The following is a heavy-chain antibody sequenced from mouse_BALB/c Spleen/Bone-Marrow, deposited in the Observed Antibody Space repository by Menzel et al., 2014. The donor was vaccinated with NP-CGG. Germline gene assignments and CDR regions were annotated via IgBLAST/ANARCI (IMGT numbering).Heavy chain of an antibody. J-gene: IGHJ3*01. CDR1: GFTFSDYY. D-gene: IGHD2-14*01. Sequence: EVKVVESGGGLVQPGGPLKLSCATSGFTFSDYYMYWVRQTPEKRLEWVAYISNGGGSAYYPDTVKGRFTISRDNDKNTLYLQMSRLKSEDTAVYYCARHDYRYDAWFAYWGQGTLVTVSA. CDR3: ARHDYRYDAWFAY. CDR2: ISNGGGSA. V-gene: IGHV5-12*02.